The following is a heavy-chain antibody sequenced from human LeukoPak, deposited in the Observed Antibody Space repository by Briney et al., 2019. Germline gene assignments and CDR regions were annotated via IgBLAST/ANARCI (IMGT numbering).Heavy chain of an antibody. CDR1: GGSISSGGYY. D-gene: IGHD6-19*01. V-gene: IGHV4-31*03. J-gene: IGHJ3*02. CDR2: IYYSGST. Sequence: NPSETLSLTCTVSGGSISSGGYYWSWIRQHPGKGLEWIGYIYYSGSTYYNPSLESRVTISVDTSKNQFSLKLSSVTAADTAVYYCARDYSSGWYGAFDIWGQGTMVTVSS. CDR3: ARDYSSGWYGAFDI.